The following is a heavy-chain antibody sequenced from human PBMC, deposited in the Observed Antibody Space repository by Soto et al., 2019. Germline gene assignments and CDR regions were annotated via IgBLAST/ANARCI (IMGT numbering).Heavy chain of an antibody. CDR1: GGSISITSHH. Sequence: PSGTLSLTFTVSGGSISITSHHWAWIRPPPGKGLEWIGSIYYSGTTYYNPSLKSRLTIFVDTSKNQFSLKLSSVTAADTAVYYCARLSGDVYYDSRDNGYWGQGTLVTVSS. CDR3: ARLSGDVYYDSRDNGY. V-gene: IGHV4-39*01. CDR2: IYYSGTT. D-gene: IGHD3-22*01. J-gene: IGHJ4*02.